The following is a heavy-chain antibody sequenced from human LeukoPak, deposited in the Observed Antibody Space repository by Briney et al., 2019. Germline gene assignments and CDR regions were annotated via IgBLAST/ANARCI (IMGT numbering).Heavy chain of an antibody. CDR3: ARGPHSSGSTCYYYYGMDV. V-gene: IGHV4-34*01. CDR2: INHSGST. Sequence: SETLSLTCAVYGGSFSGYYWSWIRQPPGKGLEWIGEINHSGSTNYNTSLTSRVTISVDTSKNQFSLKLSSVTAADTAVYYCARGPHSSGSTCYYYYGMDVWGQGTTVTVSS. D-gene: IGHD6-19*01. J-gene: IGHJ6*02. CDR1: GGSFSGYY.